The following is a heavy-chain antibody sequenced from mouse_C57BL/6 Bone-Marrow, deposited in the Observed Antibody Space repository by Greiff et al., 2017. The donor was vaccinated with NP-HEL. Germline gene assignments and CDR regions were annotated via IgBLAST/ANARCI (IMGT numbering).Heavy chain of an antibody. D-gene: IGHD1-1*01. CDR3: ARWGFITTVVAPAGFAY. J-gene: IGHJ3*01. CDR2: IHPNSGST. Sequence: VQLQQPGAELVKPGASVKLSCKASGYTFTSYWMHWVKQRPGQGLEWIGMIHPNSGSTNYNEKFKSKATLTVDKSSSTAYMQLSSLTSEDSAVYYCARWGFITTVVAPAGFAYWGQGTLVTVSA. CDR1: GYTFTSYW. V-gene: IGHV1-64*01.